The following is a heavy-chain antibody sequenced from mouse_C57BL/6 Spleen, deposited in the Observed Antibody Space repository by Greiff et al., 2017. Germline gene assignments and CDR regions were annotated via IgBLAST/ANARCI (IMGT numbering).Heavy chain of an antibody. CDR3: ARNNYDYEEDRGYFDY. CDR1: GYTFTDYY. D-gene: IGHD2-4*01. Sequence: EVQLQQSGPVLVKPGASVKMSCKASGYTFTDYYMNWVKQSHGKSLEWIGVINPYNGGTSYNQKFKGKATLTVDKSSSTAYMEPNSLTSEDSAVYYCARNNYDYEEDRGYFDYWGQGTTLTVSS. CDR2: INPYNGGT. V-gene: IGHV1-19*01. J-gene: IGHJ2*01.